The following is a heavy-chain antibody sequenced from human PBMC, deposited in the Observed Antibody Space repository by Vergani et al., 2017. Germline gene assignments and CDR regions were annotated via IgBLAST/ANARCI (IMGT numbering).Heavy chain of an antibody. CDR2: IYYSGST. CDR1: GGSISSGGYY. CDR3: ARGAILGWFDP. Sequence: QVQLQESGPGLVKPSQTLSLTCTVSGGSISSGGYYWSWIRQHPGKGLEWIGYIYYSGSTYYNPSRKSRVTISVDTSKNQFSRKLSSVTAADTAVYYCARGAILGWFDPWGQGTLVTVSS. J-gene: IGHJ5*02. D-gene: IGHD2-2*02. V-gene: IGHV4-31*03.